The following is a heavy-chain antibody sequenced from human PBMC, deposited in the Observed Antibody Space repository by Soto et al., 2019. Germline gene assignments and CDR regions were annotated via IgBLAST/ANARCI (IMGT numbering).Heavy chain of an antibody. CDR3: ASTVTLDYYYYYYMDV. J-gene: IGHJ6*03. V-gene: IGHV1-46*01. D-gene: IGHD4-4*01. CDR2: INPSGGST. CDR1: GYTFTSYY. Sequence: QVQLVQSGAEVKKPGASVKVSCKASGYTFTSYYMHWVRQAPGQGLEWMGIINPSGGSTSYAQKIQGRVTMTRDTSTSTVYMELSSLRSEDTAVYYCASTVTLDYYYYYYMDVWGKGTTVTVSS.